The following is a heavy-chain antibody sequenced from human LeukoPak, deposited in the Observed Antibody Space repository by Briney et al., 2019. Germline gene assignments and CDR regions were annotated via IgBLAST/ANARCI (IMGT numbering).Heavy chain of an antibody. D-gene: IGHD1-26*01. CDR3: ARGLEWELLGSNWFDP. V-gene: IGHV1-18*01. CDR1: GYTFTSYG. CDR2: ISAYNGNT. J-gene: IGHJ5*02. Sequence: ASVKVSCKASGYTFTSYGISWVRHAPGQGLEWMGWISAYNGNTNYAQRLQGRVTMTTDTSTSTAYMELRSLRSDDTAVYYCARGLEWELLGSNWFDPWGQGTLVTVSS.